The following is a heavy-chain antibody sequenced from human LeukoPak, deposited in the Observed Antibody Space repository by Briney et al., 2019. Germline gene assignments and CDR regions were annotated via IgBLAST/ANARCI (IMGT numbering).Heavy chain of an antibody. Sequence: PGGSLRLSCAASGFTFSSYSMNWVRQAPGKGLEWVSSISSSSSYIYYADSVKGRFTISRDNAKNSLYLQMNSLRAEDTAVYYCARFNGVLRYYYMDVWGKGTTVTVSS. CDR3: ARFNGVLRYYYMDV. J-gene: IGHJ6*03. CDR1: GFTFSSYS. D-gene: IGHD2-8*01. CDR2: ISSSSSYI. V-gene: IGHV3-21*01.